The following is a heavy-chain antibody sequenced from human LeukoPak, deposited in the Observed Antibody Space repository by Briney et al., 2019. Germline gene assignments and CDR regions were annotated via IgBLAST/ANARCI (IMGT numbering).Heavy chain of an antibody. CDR2: IYYSGST. D-gene: IGHD5-12*01. V-gene: IGHV4-61*08. CDR3: ARARGGSGYDYGWFDP. J-gene: IGHJ5*02. Sequence: PSETLSLTCTVSGGSISSGGYYWSWIRQHPGKGLEWIGYIYYSGSTNYNPSLKSRVTMSVDTSKNQFSLKLSSVTAADTAVYYCARARGGSGYDYGWFDPWGQGTLVTVSS. CDR1: GGSISSGGYY.